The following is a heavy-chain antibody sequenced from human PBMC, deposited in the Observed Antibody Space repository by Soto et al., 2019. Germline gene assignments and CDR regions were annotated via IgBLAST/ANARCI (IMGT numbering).Heavy chain of an antibody. CDR2: ITSSGGTT. CDR3: AKVRSNYYYDYAMDV. D-gene: IGHD4-4*01. Sequence: EVQLLESGGGLVQPGGSLRISCAASDSTFDNYAMNWVRQAPGKGLEWVSAITSSGGTTYYRDSVKGRFTISRDNSKNPLCLQMNSLRAADTAVYYCAKVRSNYYYDYAMDVWGQGTTVTVSS. CDR1: DSTFDNYA. J-gene: IGHJ6*02. V-gene: IGHV3-23*01.